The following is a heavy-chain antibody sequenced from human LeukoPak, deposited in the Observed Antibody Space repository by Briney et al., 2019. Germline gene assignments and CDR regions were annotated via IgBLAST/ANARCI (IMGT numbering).Heavy chain of an antibody. V-gene: IGHV4-4*07. CDR2: IYTSGST. CDR3: ARGSLVGATRFFDY. J-gene: IGHJ4*02. Sequence: SETLSLTCTVSGGSISSYYWSWIRQPAGKGLEWIGRIYTSGSTNYNPSLKSRVTMSVDTSKNQFPLKLSSVTAADTAVYYCARGSLVGATRFFDYWGQGTLVTVSS. D-gene: IGHD1-26*01. CDR1: GGSISSYY.